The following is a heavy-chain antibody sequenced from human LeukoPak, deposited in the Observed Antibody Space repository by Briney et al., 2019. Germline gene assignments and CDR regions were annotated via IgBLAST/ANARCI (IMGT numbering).Heavy chain of an antibody. D-gene: IGHD3-10*01. CDR3: VRDGVVLVWFGETPDYSYYGMDV. CDR2: ISAYNGNT. V-gene: IGHV1-18*01. J-gene: IGHJ6*02. Sequence: EASVKVSCKSSDYTFTNYGISWVRQAPGQGLEWMGWISAYNGNTNYAEKLQGRVSVTTDRSTSTAYMELRSLRCDDTAVYYCVRDGVVLVWFGETPDYSYYGMDVWGQGTTVTVFS. CDR1: DYTFTNYG.